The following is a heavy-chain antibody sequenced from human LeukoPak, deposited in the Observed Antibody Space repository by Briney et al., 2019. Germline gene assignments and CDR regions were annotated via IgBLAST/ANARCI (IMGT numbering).Heavy chain of an antibody. CDR2: IYSGGST. CDR3: ARAEGSGYYYDSSGYYHDY. J-gene: IGHJ4*02. Sequence: GGSLRLSCAASGFTVSSNYMSWVRQAPGKGLEWVSVIYSGGSTYYADSVKGRFTISRDNSKNTLYLQMNSLGAEDTAVYYCARAEGSGYYYDSSGYYHDYWGQGTLVTVSS. D-gene: IGHD3-22*01. V-gene: IGHV3-53*01. CDR1: GFTVSSNY.